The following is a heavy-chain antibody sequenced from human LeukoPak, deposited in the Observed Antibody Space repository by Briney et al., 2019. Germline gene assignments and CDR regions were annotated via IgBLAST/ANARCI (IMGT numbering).Heavy chain of an antibody. Sequence: PSETLSLTCAVSGGSISSSNWWSWVRQPPGKGLEWIGEIYHSGSTNYNPSLKSRVTISVDRSKNQFSLKLSSVAAADTAVYYCARDLECSSTRCPYNNWGQGTLVTVSS. CDR1: GGSISSSNW. J-gene: IGHJ4*02. CDR3: ARDLECSSTRCPYNN. D-gene: IGHD2-2*01. V-gene: IGHV4-4*02. CDR2: IYHSGST.